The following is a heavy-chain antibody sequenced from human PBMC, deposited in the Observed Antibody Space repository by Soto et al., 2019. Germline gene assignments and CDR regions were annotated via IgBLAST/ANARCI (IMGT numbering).Heavy chain of an antibody. V-gene: IGHV1-69*12. CDR3: ARARVYSYAQPPYFDY. D-gene: IGHD5-18*01. Sequence: QVQLVQSGAEVRKPGSSVKVSCKASGGTFSSYAINWVRQAPGQGLEWMGGVIPIFGTANYAQTFQGKVTITADESTSTAYMELSSLRSEDTAVYYCARARVYSYAQPPYFDYWGQGTLVTVSS. CDR2: VIPIFGTA. J-gene: IGHJ4*02. CDR1: GGTFSSYA.